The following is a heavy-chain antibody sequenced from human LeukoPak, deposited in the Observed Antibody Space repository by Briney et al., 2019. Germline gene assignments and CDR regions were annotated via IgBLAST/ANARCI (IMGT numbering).Heavy chain of an antibody. J-gene: IGHJ3*02. CDR2: ISSSSAII. D-gene: IGHD3-16*01. CDR3: GASRQYVGAFDI. Sequence: GGSLRLSCAASGFTFSSYELYWVRQAPGKGLEWISYISSSSAIIKYADSVRGRFTISRDDARESLYLQMSSLRADDTAIYYCGASRQYVGAFDIWGQGTLVTVSS. CDR1: GFTFSSYE. V-gene: IGHV3-48*03.